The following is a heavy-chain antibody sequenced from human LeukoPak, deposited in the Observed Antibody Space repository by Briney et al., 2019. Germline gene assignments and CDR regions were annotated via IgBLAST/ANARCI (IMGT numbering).Heavy chain of an antibody. CDR2: IYYSGST. V-gene: IGHV4-39*01. CDR1: GVSISSCSNY. J-gene: IGHJ6*03. CDR3: ARQRQAIYYYYYRDV. Sequence: SETLTLTCAVSGVSISSCSNYWGWLRPPPGMGLEWIGSIYYSGSTYYNPSLKSRVTISVDTSKNQFSLKLSSVTAADTAVYYCARQRQAIYYYYYRDVWGKGNTVTVSS.